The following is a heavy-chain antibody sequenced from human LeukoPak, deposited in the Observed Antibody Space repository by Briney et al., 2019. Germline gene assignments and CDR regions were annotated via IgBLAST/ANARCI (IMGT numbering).Heavy chain of an antibody. J-gene: IGHJ3*02. CDR3: ARDRRGYCSGGSCFDDAFDI. D-gene: IGHD2-15*01. Sequence: SETLSRTCTVSGYSISSGYYWGWIRQPPGKGLEWIGSIYHSGSTYYNPSLKSRVTISVDTSKNQFSLKLSSVTAADTAVYYCARDRRGYCSGGSCFDDAFDIWGQGTMVTVSS. V-gene: IGHV4-38-2*02. CDR2: IYHSGST. CDR1: GYSISSGYY.